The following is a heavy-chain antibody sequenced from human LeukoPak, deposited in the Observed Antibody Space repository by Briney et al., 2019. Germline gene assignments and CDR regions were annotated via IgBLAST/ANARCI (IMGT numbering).Heavy chain of an antibody. CDR1: GFTFSDYY. Sequence: GGSLRLSCAASGFTFSDYYMSWIRQAPGKGLEWVSYISSSSSYTNYADSVKGRFTISRDNAKNSLYLQMNSLRAEDTAVYYCARTSSPSGGYYYYGMDVWGQGTTVTASS. CDR2: ISSSSSYT. V-gene: IGHV3-11*06. CDR3: ARTSSPSGGYYYYGMDV. D-gene: IGHD2-2*01. J-gene: IGHJ6*02.